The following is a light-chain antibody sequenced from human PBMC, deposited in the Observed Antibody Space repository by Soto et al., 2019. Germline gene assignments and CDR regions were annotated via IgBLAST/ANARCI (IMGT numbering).Light chain of an antibody. V-gene: IGKV1-12*01. CDR3: LQVYSFTRT. CDR2: AAS. J-gene: IGKJ1*01. Sequence: IQRTQSPSSVSASVGHRITITSGASQDIGGRLAWFQQKPGKAPQYLIQAASILQSGVPSRFSGSGSGTEFILTINNLQNEDFASYFCLQVYSFTRTFGLGTKVDIK. CDR1: QDIGGR.